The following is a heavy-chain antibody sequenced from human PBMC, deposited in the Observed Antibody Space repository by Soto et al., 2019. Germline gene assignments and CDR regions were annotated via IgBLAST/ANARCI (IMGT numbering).Heavy chain of an antibody. D-gene: IGHD3-22*01. CDR1: GFTLSDHY. Sequence: QPGGSLRLSCAVSGFTLSDHYIDWVRQAPGKGLEWVGRSRDKPQGYSTAYAASVKGRFTTSRDESKNSAYLQMNSLKTEDTAVYYCVRATYFSDSSGYTRCLDYWGQGTLVTVSS. CDR2: SRDKPQGYST. V-gene: IGHV3-72*01. CDR3: VRATYFSDSSGYTRCLDY. J-gene: IGHJ4*02.